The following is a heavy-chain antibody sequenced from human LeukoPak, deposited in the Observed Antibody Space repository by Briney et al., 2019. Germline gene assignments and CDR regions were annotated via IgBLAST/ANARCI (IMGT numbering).Heavy chain of an antibody. D-gene: IGHD2-2*02. Sequence: GASVKVSCKASGGTFSSYAISWVRQAPGQGLEWMGGIIPIFGTANYAQKFQGRVTITTDESTSTAYMELSSLRSEDTAVYCCARAVVPAAIRLDYWGQGTLVTVSS. CDR2: IIPIFGTA. J-gene: IGHJ4*02. CDR1: GGTFSSYA. CDR3: ARAVVPAAIRLDY. V-gene: IGHV1-69*05.